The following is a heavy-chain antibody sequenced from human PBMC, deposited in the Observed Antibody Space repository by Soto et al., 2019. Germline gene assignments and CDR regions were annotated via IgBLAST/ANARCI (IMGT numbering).Heavy chain of an antibody. CDR3: ARDYYYDSRGYPGAYYYGMDV. J-gene: IGHJ6*02. Sequence: SETLSLTCTVSGGSFSSYYWSWIRQPPGKGLEWIGHIYYSGRTNYNPSLKSRVTISGDTSKNQLSLKLSSVTAADTAVYYCARDYYYDSRGYPGAYYYGMDVRGQGTTVTVSS. D-gene: IGHD3-22*01. V-gene: IGHV4-59*01. CDR2: IYYSGRT. CDR1: GGSFSSYY.